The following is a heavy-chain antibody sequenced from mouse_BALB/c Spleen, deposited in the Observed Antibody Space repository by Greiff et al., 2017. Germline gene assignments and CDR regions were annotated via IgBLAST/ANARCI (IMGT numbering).Heavy chain of an antibody. J-gene: IGHJ4*01. CDR2: LNPNNGDT. CDR3: ARWDRYDVGGLYAMDY. D-gene: IGHD2-14*01. Sequence: VQLQQSGPELVKPGASVKMSCKASGYTFTDYYMKWVKQSHGKSLEWIGDLNPNNGDTFYNQKFKGKATLTVDKSSSTAYMQLNSLTSEDSAVYYCARWDRYDVGGLYAMDYWGQGTSVTVCS. V-gene: IGHV1-26*01. CDR1: GYTFTDYY.